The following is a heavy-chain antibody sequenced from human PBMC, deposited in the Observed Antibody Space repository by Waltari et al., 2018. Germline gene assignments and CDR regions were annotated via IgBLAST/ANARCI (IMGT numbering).Heavy chain of an antibody. CDR1: GFTFSSYW. J-gene: IGHJ4*02. V-gene: IGHV3-7*01. CDR2: IKQYGSVK. D-gene: IGHD2-2*03. Sequence: EVQLVESGGGLVQPGGSLRLSCAASGFTFSSYWMSWVRQAPGKGLEWGANIKQYGSVKYSVHSVKGRFTISTDNAQNSLYLQMNSLRSEDTAVYYCARDGWTQTRFFTDYWGQGTLVTVSS. CDR3: ARDGWTQTRFFTDY.